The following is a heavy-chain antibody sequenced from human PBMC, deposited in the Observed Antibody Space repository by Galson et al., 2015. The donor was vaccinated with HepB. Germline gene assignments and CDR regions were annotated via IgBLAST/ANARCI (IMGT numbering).Heavy chain of an antibody. CDR3: AVQPRRGSGSPPSEY. CDR2: IWFDGGNK. D-gene: IGHD3-10*01. V-gene: IGHV3-33*01. J-gene: IGHJ4*02. Sequence: SLRLSCAASGFTFSSYGMHWVRQAPGKGLEWVAFIWFDGGNKYYADSVKGRFTISRDNSKNTLYLEMNSLRVEDTAVYYCAVQPRRGSGSPPSEYWGQGTLVSVSS. CDR1: GFTFSSYG.